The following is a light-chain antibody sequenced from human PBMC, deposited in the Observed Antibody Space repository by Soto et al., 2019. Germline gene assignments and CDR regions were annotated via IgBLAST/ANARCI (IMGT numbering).Light chain of an antibody. CDR3: SSYAGSNDLV. CDR2: EVS. V-gene: IGLV2-8*01. Sequence: HSALTQPPSASGSPGQSVTISCIGTSSDVGGYNYVSWYQQHPGKAPKLIISEVSKRPSGVPDRFSGSKSGNTASLTVSGLQAEDEADYFCSSYAGSNDLVFGGGTQLTVL. J-gene: IGLJ3*02. CDR1: SSDVGGYNY.